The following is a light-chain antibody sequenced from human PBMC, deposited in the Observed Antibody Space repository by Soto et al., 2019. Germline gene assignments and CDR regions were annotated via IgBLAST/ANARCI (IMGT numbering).Light chain of an antibody. J-gene: IGLJ2*01. Sequence: QSVLTQPPSASGTPGQRVTISCSGSSSNIGSNTVNWYQQLPGTAPKLLIYSNNQRPSGVPERFSASKSGTSASLAISGLQSEDEADYYCAAWDDSLNGVVFGGGTKLTVL. V-gene: IGLV1-44*01. CDR2: SNN. CDR3: AAWDDSLNGVV. CDR1: SSNIGSNT.